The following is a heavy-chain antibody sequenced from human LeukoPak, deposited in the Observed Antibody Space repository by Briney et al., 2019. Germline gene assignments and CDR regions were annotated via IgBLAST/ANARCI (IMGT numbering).Heavy chain of an antibody. Sequence: SVTVSCKASGCTFNSYAISWVRQAPGQGLEWMGGIIPMFGTANYAQKFQGRVTITTDESTSTAYMELSSLRSEDTAMYYCARDQGRGYSSGPYYYYYYMDVWGKGTTVTVSS. V-gene: IGHV1-69*05. J-gene: IGHJ6*03. CDR3: ARDQGRGYSSGPYYYYYYMDV. CDR1: GCTFNSYA. CDR2: IIPMFGTA. D-gene: IGHD5-18*01.